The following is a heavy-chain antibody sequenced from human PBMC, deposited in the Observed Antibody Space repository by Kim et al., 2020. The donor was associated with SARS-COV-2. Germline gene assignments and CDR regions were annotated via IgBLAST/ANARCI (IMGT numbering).Heavy chain of an antibody. J-gene: IGHJ6*02. D-gene: IGHD6-13*01. Sequence: GGSLRLSCAASGFTFSSYALHWVRQAPGKGLEWVAVISYDGSNKYYADSVKGRFTISRDNSKNTLYLQMNSLRAEDTAVYYFAKVWQQLVLYYYYGTDVWGQGTTVTVSS. CDR3: AKVWQQLVLYYYYGTDV. V-gene: IGHV3-30*04. CDR2: ISYDGSNK. CDR1: GFTFSSYA.